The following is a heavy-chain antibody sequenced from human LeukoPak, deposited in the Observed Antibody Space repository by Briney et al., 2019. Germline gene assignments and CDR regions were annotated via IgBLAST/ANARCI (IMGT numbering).Heavy chain of an antibody. Sequence: PSETLSLTCTVSGGSTSTYYWGWIRQPPGKGLEWIGYIYYSGSTNYNPSLKSRVTISVDTSKNQFSLKLSSVTAADTAVYYCARDGLIAVAGTKWNWFDPWGQGTLVTVSS. V-gene: IGHV4-59*01. J-gene: IGHJ5*02. CDR1: GGSTSTYY. CDR2: IYYSGST. CDR3: ARDGLIAVAGTKWNWFDP. D-gene: IGHD6-19*01.